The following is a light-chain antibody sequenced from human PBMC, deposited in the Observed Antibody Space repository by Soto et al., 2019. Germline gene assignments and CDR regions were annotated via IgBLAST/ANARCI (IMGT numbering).Light chain of an antibody. J-gene: IGKJ3*01. Sequence: DIVMTQSPDSLAVSLGERATINCKSSQSVLYNSNNKNYLAWYQQKPGQPPKLLIYWASTRESGVPDRFSGSGSGTDFTLTRSSLQAEDVAVYYCQHYYNIPFTFGPGTEVDIK. CDR2: WAS. CDR3: QHYYNIPFT. V-gene: IGKV4-1*01. CDR1: QSVLYNSNNKNY.